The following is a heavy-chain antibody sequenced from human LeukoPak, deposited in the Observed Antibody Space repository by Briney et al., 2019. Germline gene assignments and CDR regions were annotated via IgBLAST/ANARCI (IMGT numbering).Heavy chain of an antibody. CDR1: ECTISSYA. CDR3: AITGVTIFGVVPFDY. D-gene: IGHD3-3*01. J-gene: IGHJ4*02. V-gene: IGHV3-23*01. Sequence: GGSLRLSCAASECTISSYAMRWVRQAPGKGLEWVSAISGSGGSTYYADSVKGRFTISRDNSKNTLYLQMNSLRAEDTAVYYCAITGVTIFGVVPFDYWGQGTLVTVSS. CDR2: ISGSGGST.